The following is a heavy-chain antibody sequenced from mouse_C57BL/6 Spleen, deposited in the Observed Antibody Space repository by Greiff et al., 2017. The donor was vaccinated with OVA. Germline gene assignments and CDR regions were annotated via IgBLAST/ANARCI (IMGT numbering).Heavy chain of an antibody. CDR3: ARKGIYDGYYVGFDY. CDR1: GYAFSSYW. J-gene: IGHJ2*01. Sequence: QVQLQQSGAELVKPGASVKISCKASGYAFSSYWMNWVKQRPGKGLEWIGQIYPGDGDTNYNGKFKGKATLTADKSSSTAYRQLSSLTSEDSAVYFCARKGIYDGYYVGFDYWGQGTTLTVSS. CDR2: IYPGDGDT. D-gene: IGHD2-3*01. V-gene: IGHV1-80*01.